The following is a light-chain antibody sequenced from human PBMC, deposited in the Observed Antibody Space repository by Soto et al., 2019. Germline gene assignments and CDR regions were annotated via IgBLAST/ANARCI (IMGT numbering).Light chain of an antibody. CDR1: QSVTNN. Sequence: EIVMTQSPATLSVSPGGRATLSCRASQSVTNNLAWYQQKPGQAPRLVIYGASTRATGIPARFSGSGSGTEFTLTISSLQSEDFAVYYCQQYHYWPPITFGQGTRLEIK. J-gene: IGKJ5*01. V-gene: IGKV3-15*01. CDR3: QQYHYWPPIT. CDR2: GAS.